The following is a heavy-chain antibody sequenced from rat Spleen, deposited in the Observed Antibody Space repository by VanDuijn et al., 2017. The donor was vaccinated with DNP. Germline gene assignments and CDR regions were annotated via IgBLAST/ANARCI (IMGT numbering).Heavy chain of an antibody. CDR1: GFTFNNYW. CDR2: ITSSGGST. J-gene: IGHJ4*01. CDR3: ARDRTTVVRAMDA. D-gene: IGHD1-1*01. V-gene: IGHV5-31*01. Sequence: EVQLVESGGDLVQPGRSLKLSCVASGFTFNNYWMTWIRQVPGKGLEWVASITSSGGSTYYPDSVKGRFTISRDNAKNTLYLQMNSLRSEDTATYYCARDRTTVVRAMDAWGQGTSVTVSS.